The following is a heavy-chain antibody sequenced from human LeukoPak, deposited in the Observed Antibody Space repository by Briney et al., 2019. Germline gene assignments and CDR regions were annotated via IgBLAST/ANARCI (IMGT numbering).Heavy chain of an antibody. CDR2: INQDGSEK. J-gene: IGHJ4*02. CDR1: GFTFTTYW. V-gene: IGHV3-7*01. CDR3: ATLAGYSGF. Sequence: GGSLRLSCAASGFTFTTYWMTWVRQAPGKGLEWVANINQDGSEKYFVDSVKGRFTISRDNAKNSLYLQMNSLRAEDTAVYYCATLAGYSGFWGQGTLVTVSS. D-gene: IGHD5-12*01.